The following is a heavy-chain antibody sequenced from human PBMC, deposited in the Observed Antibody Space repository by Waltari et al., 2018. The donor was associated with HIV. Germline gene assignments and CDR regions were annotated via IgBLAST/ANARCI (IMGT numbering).Heavy chain of an antibody. Sequence: EVQLVDSGGGLVKPGGSLRLSCAASGFTFSDYSMNWVRQSPGKGLEWVSSISSSGSFIYYADSVKGRFTTSRDNAQNSMYLQMNNLRADDSAMYYCARDSRGTSWSLNWFDPWGQGTLVTVSS. D-gene: IGHD6-13*01. CDR1: GFTFSDYS. CDR3: ARDSRGTSWSLNWFDP. J-gene: IGHJ5*02. CDR2: ISSSGSFI. V-gene: IGHV3-21*02.